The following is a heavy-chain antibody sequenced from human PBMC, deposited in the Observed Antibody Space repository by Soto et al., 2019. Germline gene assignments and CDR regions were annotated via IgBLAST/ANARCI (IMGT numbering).Heavy chain of an antibody. CDR3: AKDVYYDILTGYYQDAFDI. Sequence: LRLSCAASGFTFSSYAMSWVRQAPGKGLEWVSAISGSGGSTYYADSVKGRFTISRDNAKNTLYLQMNSLRAEDTAVYYCAKDVYYDILTGYYQDAFDIWGQGTMVTVSS. J-gene: IGHJ3*02. CDR1: GFTFSSYA. V-gene: IGHV3-23*01. CDR2: ISGSGGST. D-gene: IGHD3-9*01.